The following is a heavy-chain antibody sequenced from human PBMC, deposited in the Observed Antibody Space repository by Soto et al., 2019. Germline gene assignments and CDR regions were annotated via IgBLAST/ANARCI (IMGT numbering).Heavy chain of an antibody. CDR2: ISGSGGST. CDR1: AFTFSYYA. J-gene: IGHJ5*02. CDR3: AKAYL. V-gene: IGHV3-23*01. Sequence: PLGSLRVPWVASAFTFSYYAISWVRQAPGKGLEWVSAISGSGGSTYYAASVKGRFTISRDNSKNTLYLQMNSLRAEDTAVYYCAKAYLWGQGTPVTVSS.